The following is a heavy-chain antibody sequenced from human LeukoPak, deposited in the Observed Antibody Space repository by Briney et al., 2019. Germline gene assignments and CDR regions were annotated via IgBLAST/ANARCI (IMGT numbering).Heavy chain of an antibody. J-gene: IGHJ4*02. CDR3: ARTFRVWRDFDY. D-gene: IGHD1-1*01. V-gene: IGHV4-34*01. CDR1: GGSFSGYY. Sequence: SETLSLTCAVYGGSFSGYYWSWIRQPPGKGLEWIGEINHSGSTNYNPSLKRRVTISVDTSKNQFSLKLSSVTAADTAVYYCARTFRVWRDFDYWGQGTLVTVSS. CDR2: INHSGST.